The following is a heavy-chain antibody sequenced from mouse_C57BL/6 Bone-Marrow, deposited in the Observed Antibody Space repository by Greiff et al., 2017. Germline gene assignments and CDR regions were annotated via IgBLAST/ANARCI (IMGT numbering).Heavy chain of an antibody. D-gene: IGHD2-4*01. CDR1: GFTFSDYY. V-gene: IGHV5-16*01. J-gene: IGHJ4*01. CDR3: ARIYYDYDGGVRYAMDD. Sequence: DVMLVESEGGLVQPGSSMKLSCTASGFTFSDYYMAWVRPVPERGLEWVANINYDGSSTYYLDSLKSRFIISRDNAKNILYLQMSSLKSEDTATYYCARIYYDYDGGVRYAMDDWGQGTSVTGSS. CDR2: INYDGSST.